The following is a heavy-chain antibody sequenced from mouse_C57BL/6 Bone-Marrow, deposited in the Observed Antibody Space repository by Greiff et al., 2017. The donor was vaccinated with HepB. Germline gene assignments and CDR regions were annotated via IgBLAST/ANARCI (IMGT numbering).Heavy chain of an antibody. J-gene: IGHJ1*03. Sequence: EVKLVESGGGLVQSGRSLRLSCATSGFTFSDFYMEWVRQAPGKGLEWIAASRNKANDYTTEYSASVKGRFIVSRDTSQSILYLQMNALRAEDTAIYYCARDAEVYGSSYGWYFDVWGTGTTVTVSS. CDR3: ARDAEVYGSSYGWYFDV. D-gene: IGHD1-1*01. CDR1: GFTFSDFY. CDR2: SRNKANDYTT. V-gene: IGHV7-1*01.